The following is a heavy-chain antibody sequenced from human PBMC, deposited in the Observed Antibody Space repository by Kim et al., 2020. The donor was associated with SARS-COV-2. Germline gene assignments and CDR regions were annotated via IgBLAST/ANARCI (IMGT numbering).Heavy chain of an antibody. D-gene: IGHD3-3*01. CDR1: GFTFSSYG. CDR3: AKITLDIYDFWSGSPQAEKNVFDY. V-gene: IGHV3-30*18. CDR2: ISYDGSNK. Sequence: GESLKISCAASGFTFSSYGMHWVRQAPGKGLEWVAVISYDGSNKYYADSVKGRFTISRDNSKNTLYLQMNSLRAEDTAVYYCAKITLDIYDFWSGSPQAEKNVFDYWGQGTLVTVSS. J-gene: IGHJ4*02.